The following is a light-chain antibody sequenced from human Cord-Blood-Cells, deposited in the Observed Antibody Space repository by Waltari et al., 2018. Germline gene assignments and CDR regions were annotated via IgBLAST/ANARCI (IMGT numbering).Light chain of an antibody. CDR2: DCS. CDR3: SSYTSSSTLV. V-gene: IGLV2-14*01. J-gene: IGLJ2*01. Sequence: QSALTQPASVSGSPGQSITISCTGTSSAVGGYNYVSWYQQHPGKAPKLMIYDCSNRPSGVSNRFSGSKSGNTASLTISGLQAEDEADYYCSSYTSSSTLVFGGGTKLTAL. CDR1: SSAVGGYNY.